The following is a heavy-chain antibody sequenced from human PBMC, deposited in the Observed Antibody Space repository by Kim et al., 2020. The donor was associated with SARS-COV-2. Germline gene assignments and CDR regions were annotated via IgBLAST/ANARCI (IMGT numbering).Heavy chain of an antibody. CDR3: ARSTVPDWSYCPQH. D-gene: IGHD3-10*01. V-gene: IGHV3-74*01. Sequence: SDSVTGRSTIARDNAKSTLYLQMNSLRAEDTATYYCARSTVPDWSYCPQHWGQGTLVTVSS. J-gene: IGHJ4*02.